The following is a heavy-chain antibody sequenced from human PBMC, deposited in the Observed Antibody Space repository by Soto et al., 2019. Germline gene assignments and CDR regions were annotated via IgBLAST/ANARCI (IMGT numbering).Heavy chain of an antibody. V-gene: IGHV1-2*02. CDR3: ARCLLPTTVVTPWGY. J-gene: IGHJ4*02. CDR1: GYTFTGYY. Sequence: QVQLVQSGAEVKKPGASVKVSCKASGYTFTGYYMHWVRQAPGQGLEWRGWNNPNSGGTNYAQKFQGRVTMDRDTSISTAYKELSRLRSDDTAVYYCARCLLPTTVVTPWGYWGQGTLVTVSS. D-gene: IGHD4-17*01. CDR2: NNPNSGGT.